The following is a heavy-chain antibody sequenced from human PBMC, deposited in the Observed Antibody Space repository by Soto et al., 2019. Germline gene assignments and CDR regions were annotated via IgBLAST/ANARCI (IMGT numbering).Heavy chain of an antibody. CDR1: AFTFRNYG. Sequence: QVQLVESGGGVVQPGRSLRLSCTGSAFTFRNYGMHWVRQAPGKGLEWVAVISYDGKAKYYTGSVKGRFTISRDNSRNTLFLQMSDLSREDTAVYYCAKDGPGRFHIIDYWGQGTLVTVSS. D-gene: IGHD1-26*01. V-gene: IGHV3-30*18. J-gene: IGHJ4*02. CDR3: AKDGPGRFHIIDY. CDR2: ISYDGKAK.